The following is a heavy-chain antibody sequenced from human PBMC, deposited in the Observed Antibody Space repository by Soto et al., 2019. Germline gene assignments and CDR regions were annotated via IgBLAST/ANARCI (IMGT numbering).Heavy chain of an antibody. D-gene: IGHD6-6*01. V-gene: IGHV3-74*03. J-gene: IGHJ6*02. Sequence: GGSLRISCASSGFTFSIYWMEWGRQAPAKGLVWVSRIRSDGGTKYADSVKGRFTVSRVNAKNTLYLQMNSLRAEDTAVYYCAKDLSSSAYYYYGMDVWGQGTTVTVSS. CDR3: AKDLSSSAYYYYGMDV. CDR2: IRSDGGT. CDR1: GFTFSIYW.